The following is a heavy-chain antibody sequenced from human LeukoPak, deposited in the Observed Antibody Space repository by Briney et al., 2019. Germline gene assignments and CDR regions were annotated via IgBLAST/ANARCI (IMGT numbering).Heavy chain of an antibody. CDR3: AKGHSDYGTGFDL. V-gene: IGHV3-64*01. Sequence: GGSLRLSCAASGFTFSSYALSWVRQAPGKGLEYVSAISSNGGSTYYANSVKGRFTISRDNSKNTLYLQMGSLRAEDTAVYYCAKGHSDYGTGFDLWGRGTLVTVSS. J-gene: IGHJ4*02. CDR2: ISSNGGST. D-gene: IGHD5-12*01. CDR1: GFTFSSYA.